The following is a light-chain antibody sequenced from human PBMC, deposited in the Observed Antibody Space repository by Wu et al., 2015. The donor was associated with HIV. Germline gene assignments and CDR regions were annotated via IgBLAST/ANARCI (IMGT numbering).Light chain of an antibody. CDR3: QLYDSSSYT. CDR2: GAS. Sequence: EIVLTQSPGTLSLSPGERATLSCRASQSVSSSYLAWYQQTPGQAPRLLIYGASSRATGIPDRFSGSGSGTDFTLTISRLEPEDSAVYYCQLYDSSSYTFGQGTQLEIK. CDR1: QSVSSSY. J-gene: IGKJ2*01. V-gene: IGKV3-20*01.